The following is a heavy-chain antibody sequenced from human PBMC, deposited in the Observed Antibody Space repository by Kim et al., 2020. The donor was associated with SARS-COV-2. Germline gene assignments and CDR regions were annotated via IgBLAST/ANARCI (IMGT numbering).Heavy chain of an antibody. V-gene: IGHV3-21*06. CDR3: ARGSGSRTDGWFAP. D-gene: IGHD2-15*01. Sequence: YGDSAKRRFTISRDSAKSSVYLQMNILRVEDTAIYYCARGSGSRTDGWFAPWGQGTLVTVSS. J-gene: IGHJ5*02.